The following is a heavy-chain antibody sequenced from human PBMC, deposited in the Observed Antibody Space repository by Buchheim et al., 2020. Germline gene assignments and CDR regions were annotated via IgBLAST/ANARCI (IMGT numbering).Heavy chain of an antibody. D-gene: IGHD3-22*01. Sequence: EVQLVESGGGLVQPGGSLRLSCAASGFTFSSYSMNWVRQAPGKGLEWVSYISSSSSTIYYADSVKGRFTIPRDNAKNSLYLQMNSLRAEDTAVYYCARDSGYDSSGYYWGYFDYWGQGTL. J-gene: IGHJ4*02. CDR3: ARDSGYDSSGYYWGYFDY. CDR2: ISSSSSTI. CDR1: GFTFSSYS. V-gene: IGHV3-48*01.